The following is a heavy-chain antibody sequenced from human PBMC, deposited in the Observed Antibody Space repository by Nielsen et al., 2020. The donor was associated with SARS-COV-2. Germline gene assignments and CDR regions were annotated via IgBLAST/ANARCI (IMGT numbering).Heavy chain of an antibody. D-gene: IGHD6-13*01. CDR3: ARAPGYSSSWTGYYYYYGMDV. J-gene: IGHJ6*02. Sequence: VRQAPGKGLEWVSSISSSGSTIYYADSVKGRFTISRDNAKNSLYLQMNSLRAEDTAVYYCARAPGYSSSWTGYYYYYGMDVWGQGTTVTVSS. CDR2: ISSSGSTI. V-gene: IGHV3-48*03.